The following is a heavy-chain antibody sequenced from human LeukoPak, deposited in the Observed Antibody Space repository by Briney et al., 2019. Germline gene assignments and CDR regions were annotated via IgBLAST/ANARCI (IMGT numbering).Heavy chain of an antibody. V-gene: IGHV3-48*03. D-gene: IGHD6-13*01. Sequence: PGGSLRLSCAASGFTFSSYEMNWVRQAPGKGLEWVSYISGSGSTIYYADSVKGRFTISRDNAKNSLYLQMNSLRAGDTAVYYCARATYSSTWYSRYFDLWGRGTLVTVSS. CDR3: ARATYSSTWYSRYFDL. CDR2: ISGSGSTI. CDR1: GFTFSSYE. J-gene: IGHJ2*01.